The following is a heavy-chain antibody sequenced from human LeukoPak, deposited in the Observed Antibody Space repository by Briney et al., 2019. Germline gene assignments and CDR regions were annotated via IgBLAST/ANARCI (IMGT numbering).Heavy chain of an antibody. V-gene: IGHV1-18*01. D-gene: IGHD3-10*01. J-gene: IGHJ4*02. CDR2: ISGYNGYT. CDR3: ARSGHRRYYYTSGPDY. CDR1: GYTFTSYD. Sequence: ASVKVSCKASGYTFTSYDINWVRQATGQGLEWMGWISGYNGYTNYAQKFQGRVTMTTDTSTSTAYMELRSLRSDDTAVYYCARSGHRRYYYTSGPDYWGQGTLVTVSS.